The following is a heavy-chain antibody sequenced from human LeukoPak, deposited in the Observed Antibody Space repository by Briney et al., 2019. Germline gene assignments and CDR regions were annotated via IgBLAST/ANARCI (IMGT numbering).Heavy chain of an antibody. Sequence: SETLSLTCTVSGGSISSYYWSWIRQPPGKGLEWIGYIYYSGSTNYNPSLKSRVTISVDTPKNQFSLKLSSVTAADTAVYYCARGHCSGGSCPFDPWGQGTLVTVSS. CDR2: IYYSGST. CDR1: GGSISSYY. CDR3: ARGHCSGGSCPFDP. D-gene: IGHD2-15*01. V-gene: IGHV4-59*01. J-gene: IGHJ5*02.